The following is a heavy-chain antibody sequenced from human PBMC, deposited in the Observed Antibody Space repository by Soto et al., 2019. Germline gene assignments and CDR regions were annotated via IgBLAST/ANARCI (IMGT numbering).Heavy chain of an antibody. V-gene: IGHV4-39*01. CDR3: SLAVAGPYYFDY. CDR2: IYYSGST. D-gene: IGHD6-19*01. Sequence: SETLSLTCTVSGGPISSSSYDWGWIRQPPGKGLEWIGSIYYSGSTYYNPSLKSRVTISVDTSKNQFSLKLSSVTAADTAVYYCSLAVAGPYYFDYWGQGTLVTVSS. CDR1: GGPISSSSYD. J-gene: IGHJ4*02.